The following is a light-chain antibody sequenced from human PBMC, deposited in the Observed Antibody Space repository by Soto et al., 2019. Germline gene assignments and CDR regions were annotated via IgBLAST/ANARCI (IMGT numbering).Light chain of an antibody. CDR3: QQGPNWLS. CDR2: DAS. V-gene: IGKV3-11*01. J-gene: IGKJ3*01. CDR1: QNVSTY. Sequence: EIVLTQSPATLSLSPGERVTLSCRASQNVSTYLACYQQKPGQAPSVLIYDASDRATGIPASFSGSGSGTDLTLAVSSPEPDYTAPYYCQQGPNWLSFGPWTKVDIK.